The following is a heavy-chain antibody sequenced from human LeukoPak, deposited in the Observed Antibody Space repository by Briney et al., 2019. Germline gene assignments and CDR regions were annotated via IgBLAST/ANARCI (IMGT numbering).Heavy chain of an antibody. CDR3: ARDKSDYSNYVRFDP. V-gene: IGHV1-69*13. Sequence: ASVKVSCKASGGTFSSYAISWVRQAPGQGLEWMGGIIPIFGTANYAQKFQGRVTITADESTSTAYMELSSLRSEDTAVYYCARDKSDYSNYVRFDPWGQGTLVTVSS. CDR2: IIPIFGTA. CDR1: GGTFSSYA. D-gene: IGHD4-11*01. J-gene: IGHJ5*02.